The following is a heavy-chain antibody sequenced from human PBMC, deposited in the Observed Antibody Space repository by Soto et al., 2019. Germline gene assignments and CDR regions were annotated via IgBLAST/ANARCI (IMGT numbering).Heavy chain of an antibody. CDR1: GFTFSSYA. J-gene: IGHJ5*02. Sequence: GGSLRLSCAASGFTFSSYAMSWVRQAPGKGLEWVSAISGSGGSTYYADSVKGRFTISRDNSKNALYLQMNSLRAEDTAVYYCAKGGGIPYYDFPNWFDPWDQGTLVTVSS. D-gene: IGHD3-3*01. CDR2: ISGSGGST. CDR3: AKGGGIPYYDFPNWFDP. V-gene: IGHV3-23*01.